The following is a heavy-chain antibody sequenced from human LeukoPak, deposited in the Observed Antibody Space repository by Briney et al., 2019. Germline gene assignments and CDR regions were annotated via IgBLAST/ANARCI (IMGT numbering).Heavy chain of an antibody. D-gene: IGHD3-22*01. Sequence: SVKVSCKASGGTFSSYAISWVRQAPGQGLEWMGGIIPIFGTANYAQKFQGRVTITADESTSTAYMELSSPRSEDTAVYYCASNYYDSSGYYLPYWGQGTLVTVSS. CDR3: ASNYYDSSGYYLPY. CDR2: IIPIFGTA. J-gene: IGHJ4*02. CDR1: GGTFSSYA. V-gene: IGHV1-69*13.